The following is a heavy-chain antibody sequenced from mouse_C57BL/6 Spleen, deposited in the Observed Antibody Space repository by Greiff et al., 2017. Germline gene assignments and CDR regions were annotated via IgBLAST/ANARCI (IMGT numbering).Heavy chain of an antibody. CDR2: IDPSDSYT. Sequence: QVQLQQPGAELVRPGTSVKLSCKASGYTFTSYWMHWVKQRPGQGLEWIGVIDPSDSYTNYNQKFKGKATLTVDTSSSTAYMQLSSLTSEDSAVYYCARGWGYYFDYWGQGTTLTVSS. V-gene: IGHV1-59*01. CDR1: GYTFTSYW. CDR3: ARGWGYYFDY. J-gene: IGHJ2*01. D-gene: IGHD1-1*02.